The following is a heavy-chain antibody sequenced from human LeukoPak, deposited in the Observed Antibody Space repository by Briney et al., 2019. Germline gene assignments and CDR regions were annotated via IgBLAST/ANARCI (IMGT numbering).Heavy chain of an antibody. V-gene: IGHV4-39*07. CDR2: IYYSGST. Sequence: SETLPLTCTVSGGSISSSSYYWGWIRQPPGKGLEWIGSIYYSGSTYYNPSLKSRVTISVDTSKNQFSLKLSSVTAADTAVYYCARDDDSSGYSRFDYWGQGTLVTVSS. D-gene: IGHD3-22*01. CDR1: GGSISSSSYY. J-gene: IGHJ4*02. CDR3: ARDDDSSGYSRFDY.